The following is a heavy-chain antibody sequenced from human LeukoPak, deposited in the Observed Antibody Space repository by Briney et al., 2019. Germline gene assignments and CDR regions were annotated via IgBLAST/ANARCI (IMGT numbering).Heavy chain of an antibody. CDR3: AKAQAGPFDY. D-gene: IGHD6-19*01. CDR1: GFTLSSYW. V-gene: IGHV3-23*01. CDR2: ISGSGGST. Sequence: QAGGSLRLSCAASGFTLSSYWMHWVRQAPGKGLEWVSAISGSGGSTYYADSVKGRFTISRDNSKNTLYLQMNSLRAEDTAVYYCAKAQAGPFDYWGQGTLVTVSS. J-gene: IGHJ4*02.